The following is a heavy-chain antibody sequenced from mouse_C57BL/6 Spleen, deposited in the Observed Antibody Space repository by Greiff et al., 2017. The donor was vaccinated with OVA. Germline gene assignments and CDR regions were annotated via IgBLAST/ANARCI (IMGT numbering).Heavy chain of an antibody. CDR3: ATANYYGSSYVAWFAY. Sequence: VKLVESGAELVRPGPSVKMSCKASGYTFTNYWIGWAKQRPGHGLEWIGDIYPGGGYTNYNEKFKGKATLTADKSSSTAYMQFSSLTSEDSAIYYCATANYYGSSYVAWFAYWGQGTLVTVSA. V-gene: IGHV1-63*01. CDR2: IYPGGGYT. CDR1: GYTFTNYW. D-gene: IGHD1-1*01. J-gene: IGHJ3*01.